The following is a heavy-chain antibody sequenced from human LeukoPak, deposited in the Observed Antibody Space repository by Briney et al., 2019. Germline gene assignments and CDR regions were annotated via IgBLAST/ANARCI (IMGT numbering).Heavy chain of an antibody. V-gene: IGHV4-59*01. CDR3: AGGYSLGH. D-gene: IGHD5-18*01. J-gene: IGHJ4*02. CDR2: IYYSGST. Sequence: PSETLSLTCTVSGGSINSYYWSWIRQPPGKGLEWIGYIYYSGSTNYNPSLKSRVTISVDTSKNQFSLKLSSVTAADTAVYYCAGGYSLGHWGQGTLVTVSS. CDR1: GGSINSYY.